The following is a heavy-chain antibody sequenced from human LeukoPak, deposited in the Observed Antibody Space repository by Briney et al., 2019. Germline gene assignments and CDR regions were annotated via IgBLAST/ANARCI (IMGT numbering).Heavy chain of an antibody. CDR2: ISSSGSTI. D-gene: IGHD6-13*01. Sequence: AGGSLRLSCAASGFPFSDYYMSGIRRPPGKGLEGVSYISSSGSTIYYADSVKGRFTISRDNAKNSLYLQMNSLRAEDTAVYYCARCIAAAVDALDIWGQGTMVTVSS. CDR3: ARCIAAAVDALDI. J-gene: IGHJ3*02. V-gene: IGHV3-11*01. CDR1: GFPFSDYY.